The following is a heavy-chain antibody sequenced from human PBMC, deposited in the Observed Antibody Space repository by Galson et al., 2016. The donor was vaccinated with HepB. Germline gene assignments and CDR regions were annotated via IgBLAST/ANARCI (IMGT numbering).Heavy chain of an antibody. CDR2: IYCSGST. Sequence: SETLSLTCTVSGGSISSYYWSWIRQPPGKGLEWIGYIYCSGSTNYNPSLGGRVTISVDTSKSQFSLKLSSVTAADTAVYYCARDSREVGAYWDDVFDRWGQGTMVTVSS. CDR1: GGSISSYY. D-gene: IGHD4-17*01. CDR3: ARDSREVGAYWDDVFDR. V-gene: IGHV4-59*01. J-gene: IGHJ3*02.